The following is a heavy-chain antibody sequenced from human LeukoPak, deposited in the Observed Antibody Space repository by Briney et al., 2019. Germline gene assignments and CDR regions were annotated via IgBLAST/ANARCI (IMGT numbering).Heavy chain of an antibody. V-gene: IGHV3-30-3*01. CDR3: ARDFCDH. Sequence: GGSLRLSCAASGFTFSSYAMHWVRQAPGKGLEWVTVVSYDGSNAYYADSVKGRFTISRDNSKNTLYLQMKSLRPEDTAVYYCARDFCDHWGQGTLVTVSS. J-gene: IGHJ5*02. CDR1: GFTFSSYA. D-gene: IGHD3-3*01. CDR2: VSYDGSNA.